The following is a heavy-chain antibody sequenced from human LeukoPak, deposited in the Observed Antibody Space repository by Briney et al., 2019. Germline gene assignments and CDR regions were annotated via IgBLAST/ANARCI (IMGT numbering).Heavy chain of an antibody. J-gene: IGHJ4*02. CDR3: ARGRPVLRFLEWLLDQYYFDN. CDR1: GGSISSGGYY. D-gene: IGHD3-3*01. CDR2: IYHSGST. Sequence: SETLSLTCTVSGGSISSGGYYWSWIRQPPGKGLEWIGYIYHSGSTYYNPSLKSRVTISVDGSKNQFSLKLSSVTAADTAVYYCARGRPVLRFLEWLLDQYYFDNWGQGTLVTVSS. V-gene: IGHV4-30-2*01.